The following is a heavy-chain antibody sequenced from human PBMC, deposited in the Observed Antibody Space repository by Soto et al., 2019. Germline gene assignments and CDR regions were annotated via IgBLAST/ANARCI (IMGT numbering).Heavy chain of an antibody. CDR3: AKDISSGVLRNWFDP. CDR2: ITGSGTTT. D-gene: IGHD6-19*01. V-gene: IGHV3-23*01. Sequence: QPGGSLRLSCAASGFTFSSYAMTWVRQAPGKGLEWVSSITGSGTTTFYADSVKGRFTISRDNSNDTLYLQMSGLRAEDTAVYYCAKDISSGVLRNWFDPWGQGSLVTVSS. CDR1: GFTFSSYA. J-gene: IGHJ5*02.